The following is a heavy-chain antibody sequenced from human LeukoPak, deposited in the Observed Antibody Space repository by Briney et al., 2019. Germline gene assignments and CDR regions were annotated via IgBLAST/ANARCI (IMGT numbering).Heavy chain of an antibody. Sequence: PGGSLRLSCAASGFTFNYAMSWVRQAPGKGLEWVSVISAGGGTIYYADSVKGRFTISRDDSKNTLYLHMNSLRAEDTAVYYCAKECGGDCYPGAFDYWGQGTLVTVSS. D-gene: IGHD2-21*01. J-gene: IGHJ4*02. CDR2: ISAGGGTI. V-gene: IGHV3-23*01. CDR1: GFTFNYA. CDR3: AKECGGDCYPGAFDY.